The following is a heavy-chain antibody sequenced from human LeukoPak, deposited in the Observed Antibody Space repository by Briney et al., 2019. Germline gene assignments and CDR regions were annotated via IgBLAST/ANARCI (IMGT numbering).Heavy chain of an antibody. V-gene: IGHV4-34*01. D-gene: IGHD5-18*01. CDR2: INHSGST. Sequence: DPSETLSLTCAVYGGSFSGYYWSWIRQPPGKGLEWIGEINHSGSTNYNPSLKSRVTISVDTSKNQFSLKLSSVTAADTAVYYSARGRAGHSYGYHYYYGMDVWGQGTTVTVSS. CDR1: GGSFSGYY. CDR3: ARGRAGHSYGYHYYYGMDV. J-gene: IGHJ6*02.